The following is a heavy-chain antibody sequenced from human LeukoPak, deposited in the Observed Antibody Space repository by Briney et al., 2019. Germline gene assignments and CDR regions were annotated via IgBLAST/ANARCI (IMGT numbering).Heavy chain of an antibody. V-gene: IGHV1-2*02. CDR2: INPDSGAT. D-gene: IGHD6-19*01. CDR3: ARDDTSGWSFDY. Sequence: ASVKVSCKASGYTFTGYYIHWVRQAPGQGLEWMGWINPDSGATSYAQKFQGRVTMTRDTSISTAYMELSRLRSDDTAMYYCARDDTSGWSFDYWGQGTLVTVSS. J-gene: IGHJ4*02. CDR1: GYTFTGYY.